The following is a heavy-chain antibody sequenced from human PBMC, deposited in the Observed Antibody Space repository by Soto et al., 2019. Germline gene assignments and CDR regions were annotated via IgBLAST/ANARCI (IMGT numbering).Heavy chain of an antibody. D-gene: IGHD3-9*01. CDR1: GFTFNNYA. CDR2: IGHSGYSI. Sequence: PGGSLRLSCAASGFTFNNYAMAWVRQAPGKGLEWVSSIGHSGYSINYGDSVKGRFTISRDNSNSMLLLEVNGLRVEDTAVYYCARSDDKDILTGCYNWGQGALVTVSS. V-gene: IGHV3-23*01. J-gene: IGHJ4*02. CDR3: ARSDDKDILTGCYN.